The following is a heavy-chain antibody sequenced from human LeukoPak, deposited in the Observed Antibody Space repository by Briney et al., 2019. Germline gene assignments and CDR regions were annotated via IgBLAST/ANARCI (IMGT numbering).Heavy chain of an antibody. CDR2: IYPGDSGT. D-gene: IGHD6-19*01. Sequence: GESLKISRKGSGYSYTTYWIGWVSQLPGKGLVWMGVIYPGDSGTRYSPSFQGQVTISADKSISTAYLQWSSLKASDTAIYYCARHPGNCGWCLDYWGQGTLVTVSS. V-gene: IGHV5-51*01. J-gene: IGHJ4*02. CDR3: ARHPGNCGWCLDY. CDR1: GYSYTTYW.